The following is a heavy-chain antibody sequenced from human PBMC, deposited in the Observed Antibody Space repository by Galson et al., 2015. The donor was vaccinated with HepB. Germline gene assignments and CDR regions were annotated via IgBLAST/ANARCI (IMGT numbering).Heavy chain of an antibody. Sequence: SLRLSCAASGFTFSSYGMHWVRQAPGKGLEWVAVIWYDGSNKYYADSVKGRFTISRDNSKNTLYLQMNSLRAEDTAVYYCARDSLGTVTTGRLRYWGQGTLVTGSS. J-gene: IGHJ4*02. CDR3: ARDSLGTVTTGRLRY. CDR1: GFTFSSYG. D-gene: IGHD4-11*01. CDR2: IWYDGSNK. V-gene: IGHV3-33*01.